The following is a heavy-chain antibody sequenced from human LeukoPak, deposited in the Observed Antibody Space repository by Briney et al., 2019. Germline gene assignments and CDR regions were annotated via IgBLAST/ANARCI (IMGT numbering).Heavy chain of an antibody. D-gene: IGHD1-26*01. CDR1: GFTFSSYA. Sequence: PGGSLRLSCAASGFTFSSYAMSWVRQAPGKGLEWVSAISGSGGSTYYADSVKGRFTISRDNSKNTLYLQMNSLRAEDTAVYYCAKDLIVGATFAGRFAFDIWGQGTMVAVSS. J-gene: IGHJ3*02. V-gene: IGHV3-23*01. CDR2: ISGSGGST. CDR3: AKDLIVGATFAGRFAFDI.